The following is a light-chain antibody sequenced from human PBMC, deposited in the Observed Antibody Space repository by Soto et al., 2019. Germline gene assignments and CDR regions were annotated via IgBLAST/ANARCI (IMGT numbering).Light chain of an antibody. CDR3: QQYGSSPPWT. Sequence: ELVLTQSPGTLSLSPARRATLYCRASQRVSSSFLAWYQQKPGQAPRLLLYGASSRATGIADRCSGSGSGTDFTLTISRREPEDFAVYYCQQYGSSPPWTFGQGTKVDIK. CDR2: GAS. J-gene: IGKJ1*01. V-gene: IGKV3-20*01. CDR1: QRVSSSF.